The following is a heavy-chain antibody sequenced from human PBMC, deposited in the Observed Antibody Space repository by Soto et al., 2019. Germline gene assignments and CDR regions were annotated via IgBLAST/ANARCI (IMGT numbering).Heavy chain of an antibody. CDR1: GGSISSGDYY. D-gene: IGHD6-6*01. CDR3: ARYSLAARPLRSLDP. Sequence: QVQLQESGPGLVKPSQTLSLTCTVSGGSISSGDYYWSWIRQPPGKGLEWIGYIYYSGSTYYNPSLKSRVPISVDTSKNPVSLKLSSVTAADTAVYYCARYSLAARPLRSLDPWGQGTLVTVSS. J-gene: IGHJ5*02. CDR2: IYYSGST. V-gene: IGHV4-30-4*01.